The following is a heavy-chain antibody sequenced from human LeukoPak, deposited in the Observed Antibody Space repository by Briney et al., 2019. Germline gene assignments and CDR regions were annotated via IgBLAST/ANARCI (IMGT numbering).Heavy chain of an antibody. Sequence: SETLSLTCAVYGGSFSGYYWSWIRQPPGKGLEWIGEINHSGSTNYNPSLKSRVTISVDTSKNQFSLKLSSVTAADTAVYYCASSGYYYDSSGYYSWGQGTLVTVSS. D-gene: IGHD3-22*01. CDR1: GGSFSGYY. CDR3: ASSGYYYDSSGYYS. CDR2: INHSGST. J-gene: IGHJ4*02. V-gene: IGHV4-34*01.